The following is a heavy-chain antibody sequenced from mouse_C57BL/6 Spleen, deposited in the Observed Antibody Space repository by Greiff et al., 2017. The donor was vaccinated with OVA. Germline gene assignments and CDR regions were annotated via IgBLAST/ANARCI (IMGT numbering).Heavy chain of an antibody. Sequence: QVQLKESGAELVRPGASVTLSCKASGYTFTDYEMHWVKQTPVHGLEWIGAIDPETGGTAYNQQFKGKAILTADKSSSTAYMELRSLTSEDSAVYYCTRGDYYGNYRGWFAYWGQGTLVTVSA. CDR2: IDPETGGT. V-gene: IGHV1-15*01. J-gene: IGHJ3*01. CDR3: TRGDYYGNYRGWFAY. D-gene: IGHD2-1*01. CDR1: GYTFTDYE.